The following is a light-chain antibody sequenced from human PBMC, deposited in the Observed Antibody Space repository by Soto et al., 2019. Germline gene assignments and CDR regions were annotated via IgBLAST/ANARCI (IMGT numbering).Light chain of an antibody. J-gene: IGKJ4*01. CDR3: QPANRFPLT. V-gene: IGKV1D-12*01. CDR2: AAS. Sequence: DIQMTQSPSSVSASVGDRVTITCRASQGISSWLAWYQQKPGKAPKLLSSAASSLQSGDASRFSGSGSGTYFTLTISSLQPEDFASYYCQPANRFPLTFGGGTKMEIK. CDR1: QGISSW.